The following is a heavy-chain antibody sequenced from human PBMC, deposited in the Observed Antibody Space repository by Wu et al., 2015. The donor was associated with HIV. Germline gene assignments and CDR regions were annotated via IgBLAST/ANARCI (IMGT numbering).Heavy chain of an antibody. CDR2: VNPGCGGT. V-gene: IGHV1-2*02. J-gene: IGHJ6*03. CDR3: ARVPAGGGYYDYMDV. Sequence: QVQLVQSGAEVKKPGASVRVSCKTSGYTFIDHFLHWVRQAPGQGLEWMGWVNPGCGGTNYAQKFQGRVTMSSDVAISTVYMELSRLKSDDTAVYYCARVPAGGGYYDYMDVWGKGTTVTVSS. D-gene: IGHD6-13*01. CDR1: GYTFIDHF.